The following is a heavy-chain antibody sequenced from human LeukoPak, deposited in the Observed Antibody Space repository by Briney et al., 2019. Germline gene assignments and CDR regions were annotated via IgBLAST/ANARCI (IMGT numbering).Heavy chain of an antibody. D-gene: IGHD1-26*01. CDR1: GFTFGSYA. J-gene: IGHJ3*02. V-gene: IGHV3-30*18. CDR2: ISYDGSNK. CDR3: AKGRPIVGPTDAFDI. Sequence: GGSLRLSCAATGFTFGSYAMNWVRQAPGKGLEWVAVISYDGSNKYYADSVKGRFTISRDNSKNTLYLQMKSLRAEDTAVYYCAKGRPIVGPTDAFDIWGQGTMVTVSS.